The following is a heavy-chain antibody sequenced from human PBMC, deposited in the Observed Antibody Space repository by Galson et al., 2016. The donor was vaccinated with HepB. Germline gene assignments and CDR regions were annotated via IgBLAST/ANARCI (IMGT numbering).Heavy chain of an antibody. V-gene: IGHV3-11*01. CDR3: TRGHWGLDV. D-gene: IGHD1-1*01. J-gene: IGHJ6*02. CDR2: ISNSGDEV. CDR1: GFTFSDYY. Sequence: SLRLSCAASGFTFSDYYMSWIRQAPGQGLEWVSYISNSGDEVYYADSVKGRFTISRDNTKNSLFLALNSLGVEDTAVYHCTRGHWGLDVWGQGTTVTVSS.